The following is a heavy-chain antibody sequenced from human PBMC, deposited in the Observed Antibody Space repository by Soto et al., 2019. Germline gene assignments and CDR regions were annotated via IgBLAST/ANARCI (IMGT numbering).Heavy chain of an antibody. J-gene: IGHJ5*02. Sequence: ASVKVSCKASGYTFTSYYMHWVRQAPGQGLEWMGIINPSGGSTSYAQKFQGRVTMTRDTSTSTVYMELSSLRSEDTAVYYCARDRSEAYCGGDCYDNWFGPWGQGTLVTVSS. CDR2: INPSGGST. V-gene: IGHV1-46*01. CDR1: GYTFTSYY. D-gene: IGHD2-21*02. CDR3: ARDRSEAYCGGDCYDNWFGP.